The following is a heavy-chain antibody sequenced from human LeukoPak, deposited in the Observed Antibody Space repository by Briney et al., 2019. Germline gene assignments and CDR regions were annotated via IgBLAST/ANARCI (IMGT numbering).Heavy chain of an antibody. Sequence: PGRSLRLSCAASGFTFCSYGMHWVREAPGKGMEWVAVISYDGSNKYYADSVKGRFTISRDNSKNTLYLQMNSLRAEDTAVYYCAKDITILRDAFDYWGQGTLVTVSS. CDR1: GFTFCSYG. V-gene: IGHV3-30*18. CDR2: ISYDGSNK. D-gene: IGHD1-14*01. J-gene: IGHJ4*02. CDR3: AKDITILRDAFDY.